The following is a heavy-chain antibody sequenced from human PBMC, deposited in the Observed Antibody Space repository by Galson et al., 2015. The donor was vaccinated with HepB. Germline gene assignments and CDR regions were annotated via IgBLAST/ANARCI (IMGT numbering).Heavy chain of an antibody. Sequence: SLRLSCAASGFTFSSYAMHWVRQAPGKRLEWVAVVSYDGSSKYYADSVKGRFTVSRDSSKNTVFLQMNSLRGDDTAVYFCARDSLMFGGDAFDYWGQGTLVTVSS. V-gene: IGHV3-30-3*01. D-gene: IGHD3-16*01. CDR1: GFTFSSYA. J-gene: IGHJ4*02. CDR3: ARDSLMFGGDAFDY. CDR2: VSYDGSSK.